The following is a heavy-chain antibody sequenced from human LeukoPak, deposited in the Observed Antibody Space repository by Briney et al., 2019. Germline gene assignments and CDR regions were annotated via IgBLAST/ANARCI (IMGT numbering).Heavy chain of an antibody. CDR2: INHSGST. CDR3: ARAHVVPAAIRKNWFDP. Sequence: SETLSLTCAVYGGSFSGYYWSWIRQPPGRGLEWIGEINHSGSTNYNPSLKSRVTISVDTSKNQFSLKLSSVTAADTAVYYCARAHVVPAAIRKNWFDPWGQGTLVTVSS. V-gene: IGHV4-34*01. J-gene: IGHJ5*02. CDR1: GGSFSGYY. D-gene: IGHD2-2*02.